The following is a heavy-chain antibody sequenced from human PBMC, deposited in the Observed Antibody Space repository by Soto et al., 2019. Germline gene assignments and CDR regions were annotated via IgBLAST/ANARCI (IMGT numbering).Heavy chain of an antibody. J-gene: IGHJ4*02. D-gene: IGHD3-22*01. CDR1: GFTFSAYS. CDR2: ISGTSRYI. Sequence: PGGSLRLSCAASGFTFSAYSMNWVRRAPGKGLEWVSSISGTSRYIYYADSLKGRFTISRDNAKNSLYLQMNSLRAEDTAVYYCAKTYCSDRSGYPGAFDYWGQGTLVTVSS. CDR3: AKTYCSDRSGYPGAFDY. V-gene: IGHV3-21*06.